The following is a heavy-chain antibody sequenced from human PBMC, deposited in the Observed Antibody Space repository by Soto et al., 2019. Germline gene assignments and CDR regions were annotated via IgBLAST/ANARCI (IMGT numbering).Heavy chain of an antibody. CDR2: IIPIFGTA. V-gene: IGHV1-69*06. D-gene: IGHD1-1*01. CDR3: ARYTVSSLEPAYNWFDP. J-gene: IGHJ5*02. Sequence: SVKVSCKASGGTFSSYAISWVRQAPGQGLEWMGGIIPIFGTANYAQKFQGRVTITADKSTSTAYMELSSLRSEDTAVYYCARYTVSSLEPAYNWFDPWGQGTLVTVSS. CDR1: GGTFSSYA.